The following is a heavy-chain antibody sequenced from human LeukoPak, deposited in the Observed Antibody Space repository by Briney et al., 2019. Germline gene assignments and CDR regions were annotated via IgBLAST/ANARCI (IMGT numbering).Heavy chain of an antibody. CDR2: IYYSGST. J-gene: IGHJ4*02. CDR3: ASSYGDAYFDY. CDR1: GGSISSYY. Sequence: SETLSLTXTVSGGSISSYYWSWIRQPPGKGLEWIGYIYYSGSTNYNPSLKSRVTISVDTSKNQFSLKLSSVTAADTAVYYCASSYGDAYFDYWGQGTLVTVSS. V-gene: IGHV4-59*01. D-gene: IGHD4-17*01.